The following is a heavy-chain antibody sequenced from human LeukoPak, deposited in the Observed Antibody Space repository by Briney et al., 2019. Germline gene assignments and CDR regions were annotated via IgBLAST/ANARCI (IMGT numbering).Heavy chain of an antibody. D-gene: IGHD5-18*01. V-gene: IGHV3-23*01. CDR1: GFTFSSYA. CDR2: ISGSGGST. J-gene: IGHJ4*02. Sequence: GGSLRLSCAASGFTFSSYAMSWVRQARGKGLEWVSSISGSGGSTYYADSVTGRFTISRDNSKNTLYLQMNSLRAEDTAVYYCAKDQEEDTAMVDYWGQGTLVTVSS. CDR3: AKDQEEDTAMVDY.